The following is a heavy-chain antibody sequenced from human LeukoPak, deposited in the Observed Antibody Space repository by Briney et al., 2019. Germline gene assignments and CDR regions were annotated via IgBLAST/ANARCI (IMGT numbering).Heavy chain of an antibody. CDR1: GFTFSSYA. J-gene: IGHJ4*02. V-gene: IGHV3-30-3*01. CDR2: ISYDGSNK. D-gene: IGHD3-10*01. Sequence: GGSLRLSCAASGFTFSSYAMHWVHQAPGKGLEWVAVISYDGSNKYYADSVKGRFTISRDNSKNTLYLQMNSLRAEDTAVYYCARDPYYYGSGSYFSRPGRGSYFDYWGQGTLVTVSS. CDR3: ARDPYYYGSGSYFSRPGRGSYFDY.